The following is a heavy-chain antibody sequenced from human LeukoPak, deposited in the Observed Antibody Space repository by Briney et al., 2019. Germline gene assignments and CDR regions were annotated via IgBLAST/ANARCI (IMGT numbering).Heavy chain of an antibody. J-gene: IGHJ4*02. CDR2: ISSSSSTI. D-gene: IGHD3-22*01. CDR3: ARDPVYYDSSGFDY. CDR1: GFTFSSYS. V-gene: IGHV3-48*01. Sequence: GGSLRLSCAAFGFTFSSYSMNWVRQAPGKGLEWVSYISSSSSTIYYADSVKGRFTISRDNAKNSLYLQMNSLRAEDTAVYYCARDPVYYDSSGFDYWGQGTLVTVSS.